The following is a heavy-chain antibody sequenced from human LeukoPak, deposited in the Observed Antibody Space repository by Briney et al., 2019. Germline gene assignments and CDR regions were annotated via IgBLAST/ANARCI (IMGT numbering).Heavy chain of an antibody. J-gene: IGHJ4*02. CDR2: INAGNGHT. CDR3: ARGIWSATRVDYYLDN. Sequence: ASVKVSCKASGGTFSNCAISWVRQAPGQGLEWMGWINAGNGHTKYSQNFQGRVTITRDSSANIVYMDVSSLTSEDTAVYYCARGIWSATRVDYYLDNWGRGTLVTVSS. V-gene: IGHV1-3*01. D-gene: IGHD5-24*01. CDR1: GGTFSNCA.